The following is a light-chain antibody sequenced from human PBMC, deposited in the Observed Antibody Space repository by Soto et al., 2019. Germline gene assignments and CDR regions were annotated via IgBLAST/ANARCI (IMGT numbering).Light chain of an antibody. CDR2: DVS. Sequence: QSARTQPRSVSGSPGQSVTISCTGTSSDVGGYNYVSWYQQHPGKVPKVIIYDVSRRPSGVPDRFSGSKSGNTASLTISGLQAEDEADYYCCSYEDSYTFWVFGGGTKLTVL. V-gene: IGLV2-11*01. CDR1: SSDVGGYNY. J-gene: IGLJ3*02. CDR3: CSYEDSYTFWV.